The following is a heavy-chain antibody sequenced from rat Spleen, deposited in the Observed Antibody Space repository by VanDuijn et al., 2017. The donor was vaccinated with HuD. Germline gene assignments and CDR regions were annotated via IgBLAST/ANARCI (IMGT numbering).Heavy chain of an antibody. D-gene: IGHD1-12*02. CDR2: IWGNGNT. Sequence: QVQLKESGPGLVQPSETLSLTCTVSGFSLTSYSVSWIRQPPGKGLEWMGRIWGNGNTDSNLVLTSRLSITRDTSKSQVFLKMNSLQTEDTAIYFCTRHYYDGSYYHGTFDYWGQGVMVTVSS. CDR1: GFSLTSYS. V-gene: IGHV2-13*01. CDR3: TRHYYDGSYYHGTFDY. J-gene: IGHJ2*01.